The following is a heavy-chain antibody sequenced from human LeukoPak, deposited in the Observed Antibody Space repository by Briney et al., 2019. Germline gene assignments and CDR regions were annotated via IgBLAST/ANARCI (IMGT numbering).Heavy chain of an antibody. Sequence: PSETLSLTCTVSGGSISSSSYYWGWIRQPPGKGLEWIGSIYYSGSTYYNPSLKSRVTISVDTSKNQFSLKLSSVTAADTAVYYCARLSPIALTDYWGQGTLVTVSS. CDR3: ARLSPIALTDY. CDR2: IYYSGST. V-gene: IGHV4-39*01. D-gene: IGHD6-13*01. J-gene: IGHJ4*02. CDR1: GGSISSSSYY.